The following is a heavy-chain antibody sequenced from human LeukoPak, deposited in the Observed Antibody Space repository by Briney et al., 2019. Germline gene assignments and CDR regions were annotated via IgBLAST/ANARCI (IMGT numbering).Heavy chain of an antibody. CDR2: ISATGVSR. CDR3: ASLIPRAPPY. J-gene: IGHJ4*02. Sequence: GGSLRLSCAASGFTFSSYAMSWVRQAPGKGLEWVSSISATGVSRYYADSVKGRFTISRDNSKNTLYLQMNSLRAEDTAVYYCASLIPRAPPYWGQGTLVTVSS. CDR1: GFTFSSYA. V-gene: IGHV3-23*01.